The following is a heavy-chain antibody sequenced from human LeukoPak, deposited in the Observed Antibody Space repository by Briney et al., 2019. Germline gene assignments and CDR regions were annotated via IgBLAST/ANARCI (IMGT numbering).Heavy chain of an antibody. CDR1: GFTFTNYA. D-gene: IGHD5-12*01. CDR3: ARPSSGPSDY. J-gene: IGHJ4*02. V-gene: IGHV3-53*01. Sequence: PGGSLRLSCATSGFTFTNYAMTWVRQAPGKGLEWVSIIYSGGTTYYADSVKGRFTISRDNSKNTLYLQMNSLRAEDTAVYYCARPSSGPSDYWGQGTLVTVSS. CDR2: IYSGGTT.